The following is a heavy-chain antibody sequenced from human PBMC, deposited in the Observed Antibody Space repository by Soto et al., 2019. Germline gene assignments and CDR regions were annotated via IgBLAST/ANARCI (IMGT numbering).Heavy chain of an antibody. D-gene: IGHD5-18*01. Sequence: QVQVVQSGAEVKKPGSSVKVSCKVSGGIFTNNAISWVRQAPGQGLEWLGGVIPLFDTAYYAQIFRGRLRISADGARTTAYMELRGLTSADTAVYFCATGGHNDGYNFYHGMDVWGQGTTVTV. V-gene: IGHV1-69*01. CDR2: VIPLFDTA. J-gene: IGHJ6*02. CDR3: ATGGHNDGYNFYHGMDV. CDR1: GGIFTNNA.